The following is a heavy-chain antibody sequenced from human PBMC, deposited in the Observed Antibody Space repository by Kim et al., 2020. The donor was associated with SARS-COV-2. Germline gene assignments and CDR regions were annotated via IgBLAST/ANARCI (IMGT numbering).Heavy chain of an antibody. CDR3: AHRSRDGYKSHFDY. Sequence: SGPTLVKPPQTLTLTCTFSGVSLSTSGVGVGWIRQPPGKALEWLALIYWDDDKRYSPSLKSRLTITKDTSKNQVVLTMTNMDPVDTATYYCAHRSRDGYKSHFDYWGQGTLVTVSS. CDR2: IYWDDDK. J-gene: IGHJ4*02. D-gene: IGHD5-12*01. V-gene: IGHV2-5*02. CDR1: GVSLSTSGVG.